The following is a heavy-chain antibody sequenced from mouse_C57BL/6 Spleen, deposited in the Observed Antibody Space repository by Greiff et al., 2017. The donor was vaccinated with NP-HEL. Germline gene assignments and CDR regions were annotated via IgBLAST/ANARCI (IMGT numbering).Heavy chain of an antibody. CDR2: LDPSDSYT. J-gene: IGHJ3*01. CDR3: ARSDDYSWFAY. CDR1: GYTFTSYW. V-gene: IGHV1-69*01. D-gene: IGHD2-4*01. Sequence: VQLQQPGAELVMPGASVKLSCKASGYTFTSYWMHWVKQRPGQGLEWIGELDPSDSYTNYNQKFKGKSTLTVDKSSSTAYMQLSSLTSEDSAVYYCARSDDYSWFAYWGQGTLVTVSA.